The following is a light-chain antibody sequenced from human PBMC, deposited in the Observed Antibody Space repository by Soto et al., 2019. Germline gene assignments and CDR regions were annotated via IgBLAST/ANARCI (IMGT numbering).Light chain of an antibody. Sequence: QSVLTQPPSASGSPGQSVTISCTGTSSDVGGYNYVSWYQHHPGAAPQLIIFEGNKRPSGVSDRFSGSRSGETASLTISGLQAEDEADYYCCLYARGGVVFGGGTKLTVL. V-gene: IGLV2-8*01. CDR3: CLYARGGVV. CDR1: SSDVGGYNY. CDR2: EGN. J-gene: IGLJ3*02.